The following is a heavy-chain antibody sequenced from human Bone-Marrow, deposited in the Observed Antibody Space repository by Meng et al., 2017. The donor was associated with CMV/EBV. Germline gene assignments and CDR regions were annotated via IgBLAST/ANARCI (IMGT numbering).Heavy chain of an antibody. CDR1: GYTFITYN. D-gene: IGHD1-14*01. V-gene: IGHV1-46*01. Sequence: ASVKVSCKASGYTFITYNMNWVRQAPGQGLEWMGIINPSGGSTNYAQKFQGRVTITTDESTSTAYMKLRSLRSEDTAVYYCARKPRSTNPMDYWGQGTLVTVSS. J-gene: IGHJ4*02. CDR2: INPSGGST. CDR3: ARKPRSTNPMDY.